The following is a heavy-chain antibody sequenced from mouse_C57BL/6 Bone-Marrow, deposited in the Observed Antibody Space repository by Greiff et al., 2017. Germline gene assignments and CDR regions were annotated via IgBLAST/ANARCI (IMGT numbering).Heavy chain of an antibody. V-gene: IGHV1-7*01. J-gene: IGHJ1*03. CDR3: DYGSSYPYWYFDV. CDR1: GYTFTSYW. Sequence: VQLQQSGAELAKPGASVTLSCKASGYTFTSYWMHWVKQRPGQGLEWIGYINPSSGYTKYNQKFKDKATLTADKSSSTAYMQLSSLTYEDSAVYYCDYGSSYPYWYFDVWGTGTTVTVSS. D-gene: IGHD1-1*01. CDR2: INPSSGYT.